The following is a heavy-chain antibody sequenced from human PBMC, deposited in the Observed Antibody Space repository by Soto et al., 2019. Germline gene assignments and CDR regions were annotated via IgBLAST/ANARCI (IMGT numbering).Heavy chain of an antibody. Sequence: GGSLRLSCAASGFTFSSYAMSWVRQAPGKGLEWVSAISGSGGSTYYADSVKGRFTISRDNSKNTLYLQMNSLRAEDTAVYYCAKALETIAVAGRLVFDYYYGMDVWGQGTTVTVSS. CDR2: ISGSGGST. CDR1: GFTFSSYA. V-gene: IGHV3-23*01. J-gene: IGHJ6*02. CDR3: AKALETIAVAGRLVFDYYYGMDV. D-gene: IGHD6-19*01.